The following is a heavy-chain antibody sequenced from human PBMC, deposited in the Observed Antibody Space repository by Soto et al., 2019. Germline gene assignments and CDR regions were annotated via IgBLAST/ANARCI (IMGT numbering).Heavy chain of an antibody. CDR1: GFTVSSNY. CDR2: IYSGGST. V-gene: IGHV3-66*01. D-gene: IGHD6-19*01. Sequence: GGSLRLSCAASGFTVSSNYMSWVRQAPGKGLEWVSVIYSGGSTYYADSVKGRFTISRDNSKNTLYLQMNSLRAEDTAVYYCAREVGMIAVAGTGGCFQHWGQGTLVTVSS. CDR3: AREVGMIAVAGTGGCFQH. J-gene: IGHJ1*01.